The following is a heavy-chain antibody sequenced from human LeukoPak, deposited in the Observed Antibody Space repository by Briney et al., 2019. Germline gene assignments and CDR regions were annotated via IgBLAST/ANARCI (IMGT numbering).Heavy chain of an antibody. Sequence: PGGSLRLSCAGSGFTFSHAWMGWVRQAPGKGLEWVGRITGKADGGTTDYAAPVEGRFTISRDDSEKTLYLQMNSLKIEDTAVYYCTTDLVNIWWEVLPTSATQGNWGQGTLVTVSS. CDR3: TTDLVNIWWEVLPTSATQGN. CDR2: ITGKADGGTT. D-gene: IGHD2-15*01. J-gene: IGHJ4*02. CDR1: GFTFSHAW. V-gene: IGHV3-15*01.